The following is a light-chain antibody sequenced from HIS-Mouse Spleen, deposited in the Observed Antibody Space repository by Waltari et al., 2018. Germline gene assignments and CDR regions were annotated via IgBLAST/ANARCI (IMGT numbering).Light chain of an antibody. J-gene: IGKJ5*01. CDR1: QSLVHSDGNTY. V-gene: IGKV2-30*02. CDR3: MQALQTLIT. CDR2: KVS. Sequence: DVVMTQSPLSLPVTLGQPASISCRSSQSLVHSDGNTYLNWFQQRPGQSARRLIYKVSNRDSRVPDRFRGSGSGTDCTLKISRVEAEDVGVYYCMQALQTLITFGQGTRLEIK.